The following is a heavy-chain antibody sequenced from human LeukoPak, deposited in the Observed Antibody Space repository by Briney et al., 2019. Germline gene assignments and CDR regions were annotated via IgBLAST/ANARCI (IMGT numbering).Heavy chain of an antibody. CDR3: ARDRRYYGSGGAFDY. Sequence: GASVKVSCKACAGTLSRFAISCVRQAPGQGLEWMGGINPNSGGTNYAQKFQGRVTMTRDTSISTAYMELSRLRSDDTAVYYCARDRRYYGSGGAFDYWGQGTLVTVSS. V-gene: IGHV1-2*02. D-gene: IGHD3-10*01. CDR1: AGTLSRFA. CDR2: INPNSGGT. J-gene: IGHJ4*02.